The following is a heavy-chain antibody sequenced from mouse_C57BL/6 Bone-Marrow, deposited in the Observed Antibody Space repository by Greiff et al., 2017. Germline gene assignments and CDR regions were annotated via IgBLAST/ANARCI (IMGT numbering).Heavy chain of an antibody. D-gene: IGHD1-1*01. CDR3: ARGYYGNSYDYAMDY. V-gene: IGHV1-55*01. Sequence: VQLQQPGAELVKPGASVKMSCKASGYTFTSYWITWVKQRPGQGLEWIGDIYPGSGSTNYNEQFKSKATLTVDTSSSTAYMQLSSLTSEDSAVYYCARGYYGNSYDYAMDYWGQGTSVTVSS. J-gene: IGHJ4*01. CDR1: GYTFTSYW. CDR2: IYPGSGST.